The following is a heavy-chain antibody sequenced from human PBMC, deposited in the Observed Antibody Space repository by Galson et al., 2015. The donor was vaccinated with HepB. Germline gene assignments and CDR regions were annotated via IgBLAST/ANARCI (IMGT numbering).Heavy chain of an antibody. Sequence: SLRLSCAASGFTFSSYSMNWVRQAPGKGLEWVSYISSSSSTIYYADSVKGRFTISRDNAKNSLYLQMNSLRAEDTAVYYCARGAGTARPYYYGMDVRGQGTTVTVSS. CDR3: ARGAGTARPYYYGMDV. D-gene: IGHD6-6*01. CDR1: GFTFSSYS. V-gene: IGHV3-48*01. CDR2: ISSSSSTI. J-gene: IGHJ6*02.